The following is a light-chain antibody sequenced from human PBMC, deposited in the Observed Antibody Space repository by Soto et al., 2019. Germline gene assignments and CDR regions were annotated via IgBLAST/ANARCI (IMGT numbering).Light chain of an antibody. V-gene: IGKV1-39*01. Sequence: IGMTQSLSSLSASVGDRVTITCRASQTISTYLNWYQQKPGKAPRLLIYDASSLLSGVPSRFSGSGSGTDFTLTISSLQPEDFATYYCQQLERYPSTFGGGTKVDIK. CDR3: QQLERYPST. CDR2: DAS. J-gene: IGKJ4*01. CDR1: QTISTY.